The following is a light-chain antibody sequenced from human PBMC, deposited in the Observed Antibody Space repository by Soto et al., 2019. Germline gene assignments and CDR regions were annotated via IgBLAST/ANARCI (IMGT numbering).Light chain of an antibody. CDR2: EVS. V-gene: IGLV2-23*02. J-gene: IGLJ1*01. Sequence: QSALTQPASVSGSPGQSITISCTGTNSDVGSYNLVSWYQQHPGKAPKVIIYEVSEWPSGVSDRFSGSKSGNTASLMISGLQAEDEADYYCCSYAGSSTQSYVFGSGTRSPS. CDR1: NSDVGSYNL. CDR3: CSYAGSSTQSYV.